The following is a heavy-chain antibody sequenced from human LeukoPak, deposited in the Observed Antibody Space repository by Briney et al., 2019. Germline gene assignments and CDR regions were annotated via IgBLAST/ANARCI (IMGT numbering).Heavy chain of an antibody. CDR2: IIPIFGTA. CDR3: ARSRRVTMVVTQPYYYYMDV. CDR1: GGTFSSYA. Sequence: SVKVSCKASGGTFSSYAISWVRQAPGQVLEWIGGIIPIFGTANYAQKFQGRVTITTDESTSTAYMELSSLRSEDTAVYYCARSRRVTMVVTQPYYYYMDVWGKGTTVTVSS. J-gene: IGHJ6*03. D-gene: IGHD4-23*01. V-gene: IGHV1-69*05.